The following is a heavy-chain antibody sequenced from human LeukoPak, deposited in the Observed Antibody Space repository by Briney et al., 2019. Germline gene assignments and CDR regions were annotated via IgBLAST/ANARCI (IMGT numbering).Heavy chain of an antibody. V-gene: IGHV4-59*06. D-gene: IGHD2-2*01. J-gene: IGHJ3*02. CDR1: GGSISSYY. Sequence: KTSETLSLTCTVSGGSISSYYWSWIRQPPGKGLEWIGYIYYSGSTYYNPSLKSRVTISVDTSKNQFSLKLSSVTPADTAVYYCARNYCSSTSCRNGYAFDIWGQGTMVTVSS. CDR2: IYYSGST. CDR3: ARNYCSSTSCRNGYAFDI.